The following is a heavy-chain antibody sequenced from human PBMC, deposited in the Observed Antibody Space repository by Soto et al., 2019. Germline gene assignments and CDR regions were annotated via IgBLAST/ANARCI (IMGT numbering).Heavy chain of an antibody. CDR1: GDSVSSNSAG. D-gene: IGHD1-26*01. V-gene: IGHV6-1*01. J-gene: IGHJ4*01. CDR3: ARGEQYSGRIFDY. Sequence: AQTLSLTCAITGDSVSSNSAGWSWVRQSPSRGLEWLGRKYYRSKWYYEYAVSVRGRITINPDTSKNQYSLQLNSVTPEDTAVYFCARGEQYSGRIFDYWGQGTLVPVSS. CDR2: KYYRSKWYY.